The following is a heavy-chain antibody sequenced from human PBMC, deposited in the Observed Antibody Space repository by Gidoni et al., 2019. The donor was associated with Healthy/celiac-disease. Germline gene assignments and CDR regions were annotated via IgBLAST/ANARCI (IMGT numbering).Heavy chain of an antibody. CDR3: AREGATGYSSDYFDY. V-gene: IGHV3-30-3*01. CDR1: GFTFSSYA. J-gene: IGHJ4*02. CDR2: ISYDGSNK. Sequence: QVQLVESGGGVVQPGWSLSLSCAASGFTFSSYAMHWVRQAPGKGLEWVAVISYDGSNKDNADSVKGRFTISRDNTKNTLYLQMNSLRAEDTAVYYGAREGATGYSSDYFDYWGQGTLVTVSS. D-gene: IGHD5-18*01.